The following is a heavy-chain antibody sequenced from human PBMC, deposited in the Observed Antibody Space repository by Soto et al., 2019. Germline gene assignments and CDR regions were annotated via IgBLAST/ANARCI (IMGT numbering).Heavy chain of an antibody. V-gene: IGHV4-31*03. CDR1: GGSISSGGYY. CDR3: ARDRRYCGGDCSDDAFDI. D-gene: IGHD2-21*02. J-gene: IGHJ3*02. Sequence: SETLSLTCTVSGGSISSGGYYFSWIRQHPWNGLEWIGYIYYSGSTYYNPSLKSRVTISVDTSKNQFSLKLSSVTAADTAVYYCARDRRYCGGDCSDDAFDIWGQGTMVTVSS. CDR2: IYYSGST.